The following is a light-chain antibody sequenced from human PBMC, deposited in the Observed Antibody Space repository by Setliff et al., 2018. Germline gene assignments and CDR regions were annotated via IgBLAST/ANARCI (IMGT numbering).Light chain of an antibody. CDR1: SSSIGSNA. Sequence: QSALTQPPSASGTPGQRVTISCSGSSSSIGSNAVHWYQQFPGRAPKLLIYANTNRPSGVPDRFSGSKSATSASLAITGLQAEDEADYYCQSYDSNLSGSGVVFGGGTKVTVL. V-gene: IGLV1-40*01. CDR2: ANT. J-gene: IGLJ2*01. CDR3: QSYDSNLSGSGVV.